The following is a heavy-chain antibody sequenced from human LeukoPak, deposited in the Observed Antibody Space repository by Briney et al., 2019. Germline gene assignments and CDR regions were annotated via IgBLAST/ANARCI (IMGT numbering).Heavy chain of an antibody. CDR1: GYTFTGYY. J-gene: IGHJ6*02. CDR3: ARDGLAAAALDMDV. Sequence: GASVKVSCKASGYTFTGYYMHWVRQAPGQGLEWMGWMNPNSGNTGYAQKFQGRVTMTRNTSISTAYMELSSLRSEDTAVYYCARDGLAAAALDMDVWGQGTTVTASS. CDR2: MNPNSGNT. D-gene: IGHD6-13*01. V-gene: IGHV1-8*02.